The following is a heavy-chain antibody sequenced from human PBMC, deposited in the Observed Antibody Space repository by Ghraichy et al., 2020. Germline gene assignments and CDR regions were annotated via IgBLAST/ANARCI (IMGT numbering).Heavy chain of an antibody. V-gene: IGHV4-59*12. CDR2: IYYSGST. Sequence: SETLSLTCTVSGGSISSYYWSWIRQPPGKGLEWIGYIYYSGSTNYNPSLKRRVTISVDTSKNQFSLKLSSVTAADTAVYYCARGLSPLYDFWYFDLWGRGTLVTVSS. D-gene: IGHD3-3*01. CDR3: ARGLSPLYDFWYFDL. J-gene: IGHJ2*01. CDR1: GGSISSYY.